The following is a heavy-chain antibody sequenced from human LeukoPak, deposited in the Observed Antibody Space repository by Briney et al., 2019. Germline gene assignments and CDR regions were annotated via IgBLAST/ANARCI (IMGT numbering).Heavy chain of an antibody. J-gene: IGHJ3*02. D-gene: IGHD3-10*01. V-gene: IGHV3-53*01. CDR1: GLTVSTNY. Sequence: GGSLRLSCAASGLTVSTNYMSWVRQAPGKGLEWVSVIYSDGRTYYADSVKGRFTISRDNSKNTLYLQMNSLRAEDTAVYYCTRDSGRFDVFDIWGQGTMVTVSS. CDR2: IYSDGRT. CDR3: TRDSGRFDVFDI.